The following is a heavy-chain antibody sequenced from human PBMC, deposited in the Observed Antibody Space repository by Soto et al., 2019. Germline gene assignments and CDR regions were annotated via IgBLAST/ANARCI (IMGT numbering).Heavy chain of an antibody. D-gene: IGHD6-19*01. CDR2: ISGSGGST. Sequence: GGSLRLSCAASGFTFSSYAMSWVRQAPGKGLEWVSAISGSGGSTYYADSVKGRFTISRDNSKNTLYLQMNSLRAEDTAVYYCAKLIWGKQGLVGYFDLWGRGTLVTVSS. V-gene: IGHV3-23*01. CDR3: AKLIWGKQGLVGYFDL. CDR1: GFTFSSYA. J-gene: IGHJ2*01.